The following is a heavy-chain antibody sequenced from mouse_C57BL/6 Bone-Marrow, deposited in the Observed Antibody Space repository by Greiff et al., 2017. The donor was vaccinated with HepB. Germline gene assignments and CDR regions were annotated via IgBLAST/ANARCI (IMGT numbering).Heavy chain of an antibody. D-gene: IGHD1-1*01. CDR2: ISYDGSN. V-gene: IGHV3-6*01. Sequence: DVQLVESGPGLVKPSQSLSLTCSVTGYSITSCYYWNWIRQFPGNKLEWMGYISYDGSNNYNPSLKNRISITRDTYKNQFFLKLNSVTTEDTATYYCASKGTTVGDWGQGTLVTVSA. J-gene: IGHJ3*01. CDR3: ASKGTTVGD. CDR1: GYSITSCYY.